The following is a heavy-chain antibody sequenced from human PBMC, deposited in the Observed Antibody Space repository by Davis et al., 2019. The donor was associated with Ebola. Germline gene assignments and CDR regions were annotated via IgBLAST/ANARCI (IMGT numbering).Heavy chain of an antibody. D-gene: IGHD1-26*01. CDR3: AAGGSRGGFDV. J-gene: IGHJ6*02. CDR1: GYILTELS. Sequence: ASVKVSCKVFGYILTELSIHWVRQAPGKGLEWMGNFDPEDGEIIYAHKFEGRVTMTEDTSTHTAYMELRNLRSDDSAVYYCAAGGSRGGFDVWGQGTTVTVSS. CDR2: FDPEDGEI. V-gene: IGHV1-24*01.